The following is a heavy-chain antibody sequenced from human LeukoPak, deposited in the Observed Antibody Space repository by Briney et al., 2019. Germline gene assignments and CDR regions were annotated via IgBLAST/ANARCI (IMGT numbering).Heavy chain of an antibody. J-gene: IGHJ4*02. CDR1: GYTFTSYE. D-gene: IGHD2-2*01. CDR2: MNPNSGGT. Sequence: GASVKVSCKASGYTFTSYEINWVRQATGQGLEWMGWMNPNSGGTGYAQKFQGRVTMTRDTSISTAYIELSSLRSEDTAVYYCARRHPNCASTSCPPDYWGQGTLVTVSS. CDR3: ARRHPNCASTSCPPDY. V-gene: IGHV1-8*01.